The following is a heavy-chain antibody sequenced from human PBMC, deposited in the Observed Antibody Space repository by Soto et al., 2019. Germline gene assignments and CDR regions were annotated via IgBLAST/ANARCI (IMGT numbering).Heavy chain of an antibody. J-gene: IGHJ4*02. Sequence: GGSLRLSCAASGFTFSRFWMHWVRQVPGKGLEWVSRVNPDGSVTNYAGSVKGRFTISRDNAKNTLSLQMNSLRVEDSALYYCARDCHWNNPDYWGQGALVTVSS. CDR3: ARDCHWNNPDY. CDR2: VNPDGSVT. CDR1: GFTFSRFW. D-gene: IGHD1-1*01. V-gene: IGHV3-74*01.